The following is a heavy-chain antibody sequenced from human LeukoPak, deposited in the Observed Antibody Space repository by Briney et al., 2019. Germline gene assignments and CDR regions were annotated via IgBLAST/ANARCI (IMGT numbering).Heavy chain of an antibody. CDR1: GGSISSYY. J-gene: IGHJ4*02. V-gene: IGHV4-4*07. Sequence: SETLSLTCTVSGGSISSYYWSWIRQPAGKGLEWIGRIYTSGSTNYNPSLKSRVTISVDKSKNQFSLKLSSVTAADTAVYYCARDLSGTTGTTGYFDYWGQGTLVTVSS. CDR3: ARDLSGTTGTTGYFDY. D-gene: IGHD1-7*01. CDR2: IYTSGST.